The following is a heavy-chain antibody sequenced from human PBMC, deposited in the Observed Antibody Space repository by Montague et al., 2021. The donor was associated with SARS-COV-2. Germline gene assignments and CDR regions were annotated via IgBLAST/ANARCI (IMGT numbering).Heavy chain of an antibody. V-gene: IGHV3-30*04. Sequence: SLRLSCAASGFTFSSYAMPWVRQAPGKGLEWVAVISYDGSNKYYAASVKGRFTISRDNSKNTLYLQMNSLRAEDTAVYYCARDNYDYVWGSYRYIYWGQGTLVTVSS. CDR2: ISYDGSNK. CDR1: GFTFSSYA. D-gene: IGHD3-16*02. J-gene: IGHJ4*02. CDR3: ARDNYDYVWGSYRYIY.